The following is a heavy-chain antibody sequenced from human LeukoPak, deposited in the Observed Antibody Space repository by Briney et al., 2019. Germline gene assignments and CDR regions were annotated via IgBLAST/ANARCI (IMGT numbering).Heavy chain of an antibody. CDR3: ARAPPWYCRGGSCHSYYYYGMDV. CDR2: IIPIFGTA. V-gene: IGHV1-69*13. D-gene: IGHD2-15*01. J-gene: IGHJ6*02. Sequence: SVKVSCKASGGTFSSYAISWVRQAPGQGLEWMGGIIPIFGTANYAQKFQGRVTITADESTSTAYMELSSLRSEDTAVYYCARAPPWYCRGGSCHSYYYYGMDVWGQGTTVTVSS. CDR1: GGTFSSYA.